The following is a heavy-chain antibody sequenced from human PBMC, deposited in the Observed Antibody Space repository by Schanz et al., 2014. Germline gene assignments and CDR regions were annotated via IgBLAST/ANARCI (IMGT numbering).Heavy chain of an antibody. D-gene: IGHD2-2*01. CDR2: ISAYNGHT. CDR3: ARGIPYCSSTSCSGLDAYDV. Sequence: QGQLVQSGAEVKKPGASVKVSCKASGYTFTSYGITWVRQAPGQGLEWMGWISAYNGHTTYAQKFQCRVTMTTDTSTSTAYMELRNVRYDDTAMYYCARGIPYCSSTSCSGLDAYDVWGQGTLVNVSS. V-gene: IGHV1-18*01. CDR1: GYTFTSYG. J-gene: IGHJ3*01.